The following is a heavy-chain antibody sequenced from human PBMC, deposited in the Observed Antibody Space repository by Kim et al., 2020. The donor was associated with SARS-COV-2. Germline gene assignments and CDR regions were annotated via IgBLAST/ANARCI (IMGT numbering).Heavy chain of an antibody. Sequence: GGSLRLSCAASGFTFSSYGMHWVRQAPGKGLEWVAVIWYDGSNKYYADSVKGRFTISRDNSKNTLYLQMNSLRAEDTAVYYCARGRELAHRGYFDYWGQGTLVTVSS. CDR3: ARGRELAHRGYFDY. D-gene: IGHD1-26*01. CDR1: GFTFSSYG. V-gene: IGHV3-33*01. J-gene: IGHJ4*02. CDR2: IWYDGSNK.